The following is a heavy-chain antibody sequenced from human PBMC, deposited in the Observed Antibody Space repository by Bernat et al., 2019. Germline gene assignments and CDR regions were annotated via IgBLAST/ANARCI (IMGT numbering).Heavy chain of an antibody. V-gene: IGHV3-30*03. D-gene: IGHD3-16*01. CDR2: ISYDGSNK. CDR1: GFTFSTYS. CDR3: TTEGEVSHFDY. J-gene: IGHJ4*02. Sequence: VQLVESGGGLVQPGGSLRLSCAASGFTFSTYSMNWVRQAPGKGLEWVAVISYDGSNKYYADSVKGRFTISRDNSKNTLYLQMNSLKTEDTAVYYCTTEGEVSHFDYWGQGTLVTVSS.